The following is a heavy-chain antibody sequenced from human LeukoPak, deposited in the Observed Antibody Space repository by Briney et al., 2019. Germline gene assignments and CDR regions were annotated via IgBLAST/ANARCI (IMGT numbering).Heavy chain of an antibody. V-gene: IGHV4-30-4*01. CDR3: ARDRWFPSPYGMDV. CDR2: IYYSGST. CDR1: GGSIGSGDYY. J-gene: IGHJ6*02. Sequence: SETLSLTCTVSGGSIGSGDYYWSWIRQPPGKGLEWIGYIYYSGSTYYYPSLKSRVTISIDTSKNRFSLRLTSVTAADTAVYYCARDRWFPSPYGMDVWGQGTTVTVSS. D-gene: IGHD3-10*01.